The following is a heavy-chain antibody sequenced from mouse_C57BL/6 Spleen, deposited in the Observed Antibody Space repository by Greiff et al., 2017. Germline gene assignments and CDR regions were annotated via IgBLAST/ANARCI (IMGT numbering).Heavy chain of an antibody. J-gene: IGHJ1*03. CDR2: IYPYNGVS. Sequence: VHVKQSGPELVKPGASVKISCKASGYSFTGYYMHWVKQSPGNILDWIGYIYPYNGVSSYNQKFKGKATLTVDKSSSTAYMELRSLTSEDSAVYYCARSYGSSYLYFDVWGTGTTVTVAS. CDR1: GYSFTGYY. D-gene: IGHD1-1*01. V-gene: IGHV1-31*01. CDR3: ARSYGSSYLYFDV.